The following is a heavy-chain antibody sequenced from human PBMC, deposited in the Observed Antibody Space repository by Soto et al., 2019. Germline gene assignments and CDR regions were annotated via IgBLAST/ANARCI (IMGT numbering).Heavy chain of an antibody. CDR3: ARPPRDLWSGYSTYFDY. Sequence: GGSLRLSCEGSGFPFSSYAIHWVRQTPGKGLEWVAVISYDGSITYYSDSVKGRFTISRDTPTNTVYLQLNGMRGDDTAVYYCARPPRDLWSGYSTYFDYWGQGTPVTVPS. V-gene: IGHV3-30-3*01. J-gene: IGHJ4*02. CDR1: GFPFSSYA. CDR2: ISYDGSIT. D-gene: IGHD3-3*01.